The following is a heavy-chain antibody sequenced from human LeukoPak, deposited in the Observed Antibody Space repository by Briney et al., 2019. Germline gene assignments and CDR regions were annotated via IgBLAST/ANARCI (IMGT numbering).Heavy chain of an antibody. CDR1: GYSISSGYY. CDR2: IYYSVST. J-gene: IGHJ5*02. CDR3: GRHDGDCSTISCLNWFDP. Sequence: SETLSLTCAVSGYSISSGYYWGWIRQPPGRGLEWIGSIYYSVSTHYNPSLKSRVTISIDTSKNQISLKLNSVTAAATAVCYCGRHDGDCSTISCLNWFDPLGQGTLVTVSS. V-gene: IGHV4-38-2*01. D-gene: IGHD2-2*01.